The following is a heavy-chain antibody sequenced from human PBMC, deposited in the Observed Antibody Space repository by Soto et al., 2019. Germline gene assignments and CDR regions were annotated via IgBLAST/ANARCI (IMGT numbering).Heavy chain of an antibody. D-gene: IGHD3-10*01. V-gene: IGHV4-59*01. CDR3: ARVWFGVIGY. J-gene: IGHJ4*02. CDR1: GGSISSYY. CDR2: IYYSGST. Sequence: QVQLQESGPGLVKPSETLSLTCTVSGGSISSYYWSWIRQPPGKGLEWIGYIYYSGSTTYNPSLKSRVTISVDTSKNQFSLKLSSVTAADTAVYYCARVWFGVIGYWGQGTLVTVSS.